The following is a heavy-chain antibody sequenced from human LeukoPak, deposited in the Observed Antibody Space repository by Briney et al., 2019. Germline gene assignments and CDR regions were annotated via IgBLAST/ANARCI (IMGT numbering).Heavy chain of an antibody. CDR2: IYLGDSDT. CDR1: GYGFTTYW. D-gene: IGHD6-19*01. J-gene: IGHJ4*02. Sequence: GASLQISCQGSGYGFTTYWIAWVRPVPGKGLEWMGIIYLGDSDTRYSPSFQGQVTISADKSITTAYLQWSRLKASHTAMYYCARRRHSGWSDLDPFDYWGQGTLVTVSS. V-gene: IGHV5-51*01. CDR3: ARRRHSGWSDLDPFDY.